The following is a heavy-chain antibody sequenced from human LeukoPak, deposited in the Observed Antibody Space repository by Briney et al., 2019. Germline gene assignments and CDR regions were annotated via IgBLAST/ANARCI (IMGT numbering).Heavy chain of an antibody. CDR2: INPSGGST. CDR1: GYTFTSYY. CDR3: AGAGPLSYYFDY. V-gene: IGHV1-46*01. D-gene: IGHD3-16*01. Sequence: GASVKVSCKASGYTFTSYYMHWVRQAPGQGLEWMGIINPSGGSTSYAQKFQGRVTMSRDTSTSTVYMELSSLRSEDTAVYYCAGAGPLSYYFDYWGQGTLVTVSS. J-gene: IGHJ4*02.